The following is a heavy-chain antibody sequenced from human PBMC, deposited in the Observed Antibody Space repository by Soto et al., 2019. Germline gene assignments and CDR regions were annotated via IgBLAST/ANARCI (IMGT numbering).Heavy chain of an antibody. CDR2: ISAYNGNT. CDR3: VRARSGYYRGYYYYYMDV. CDR1: GYTFTSYG. V-gene: IGHV1-18*01. J-gene: IGHJ6*03. Sequence: ASVKVSCKASGYTFTSYGISWVRQAPGQGLEWMGWISAYNGNTNYAQKLQGRVTMTTDTSTSTAYMELRSLRSDDTAVYYCVRARSGYYRGYYYYYMDVWGKGTTVTVSS. D-gene: IGHD3-3*01.